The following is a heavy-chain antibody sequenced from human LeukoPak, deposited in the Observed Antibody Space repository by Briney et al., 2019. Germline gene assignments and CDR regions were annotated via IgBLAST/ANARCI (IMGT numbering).Heavy chain of an antibody. Sequence: GGSLRLSCAASGFTFGIYWMSWVRQAPGKGLEWVANIKEDRSEKYYVDSVKGRFTISRDNAKNSLYLQLNSLRAEDTAVYYCARAPSRGITDYWGQGTLVTVSS. D-gene: IGHD3-10*01. J-gene: IGHJ4*02. CDR2: IKEDRSEK. CDR3: ARAPSRGITDY. CDR1: GFTFGIYW. V-gene: IGHV3-7*01.